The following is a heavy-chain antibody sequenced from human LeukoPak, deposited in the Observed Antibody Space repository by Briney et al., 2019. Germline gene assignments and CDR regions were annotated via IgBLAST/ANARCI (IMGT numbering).Heavy chain of an antibody. Sequence: PGGSLRLSCAASGFTFSSYEMNWVRQAPGKGLEWVSYISSSGSTIYYADSVKGRFTISRDNAKNSLYLQMNSLRAEDTAVYYCAKIPQVATVTVPYXDHXGQGXLVT. CDR1: GFTFSSYE. J-gene: IGHJ4*02. CDR3: AKIPQVATVTVPYXDH. CDR2: ISSSGSTI. D-gene: IGHD2-21*01. V-gene: IGHV3-48*03.